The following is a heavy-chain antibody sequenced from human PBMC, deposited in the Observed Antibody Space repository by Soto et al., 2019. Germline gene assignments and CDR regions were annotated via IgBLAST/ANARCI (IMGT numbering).Heavy chain of an antibody. CDR1: GFTFSTYN. Sequence: EVQLVESGGGLVKPGESLRLSCAASGFTFSTYNMNWVRQAPGKGLEWVSSIGGSGTYIYYEDSVKGRFTISRENAKNSLFLQMHSLRAEDTAVYYCATQWVGSGSVPLDYWGQGTLVTVSS. D-gene: IGHD1-26*01. CDR3: ATQWVGSGSVPLDY. CDR2: IGGSGTYI. J-gene: IGHJ4*02. V-gene: IGHV3-21*01.